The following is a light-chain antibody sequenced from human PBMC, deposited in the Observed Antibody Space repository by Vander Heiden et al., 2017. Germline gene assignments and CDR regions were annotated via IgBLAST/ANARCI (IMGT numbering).Light chain of an antibody. CDR1: SSNIGNNY. J-gene: IGLJ3*02. CDR3: AAWDESLSGWV. CDR2: KNS. Sequence: HSVMTQPPSASGTPGQRVTIPCSGPSSNIGNNYVYWYQKCPGTAPKLLIYKNSHRPSGGPDRFSGSRSGTSAYLDISGLRSEDEADYYCAAWDESLSGWVFGGGTKLTVL. V-gene: IGLV1-47*01.